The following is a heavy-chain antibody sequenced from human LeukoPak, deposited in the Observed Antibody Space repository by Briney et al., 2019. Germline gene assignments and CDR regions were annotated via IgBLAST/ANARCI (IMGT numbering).Heavy chain of an antibody. V-gene: IGHV4-59*08. Sequence: SETLSLTCTVSGGSISSYYWNWIRQPPGKGLEWIGYIYYSGSTNYNPSLKSRVTISVDTSKNQFSLKLSSVTAADTAVYFCARQLRGEAVAGHLQPFDYWGQGTLLTVSS. J-gene: IGHJ4*02. CDR2: IYYSGST. CDR1: GGSISSYY. D-gene: IGHD6-19*01. CDR3: ARQLRGEAVAGHLQPFDY.